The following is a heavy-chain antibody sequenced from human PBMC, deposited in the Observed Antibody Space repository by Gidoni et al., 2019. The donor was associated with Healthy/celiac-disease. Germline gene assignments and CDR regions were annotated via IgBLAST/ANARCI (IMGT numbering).Heavy chain of an antibody. J-gene: IGHJ6*02. V-gene: IGHV3-7*05. Sequence: EVQLVESGGGLVQPGGSLRLSCAASGFTFSSYWMSWVRQAPGKGLEWVANIKQDGSEKYYVESVKGRFTISRENAKNALYLQMNSRRAEDTAVYYCARGSHRDYYGMDVWGQGTTVTVSS. D-gene: IGHD3-10*01. CDR2: IKQDGSEK. CDR3: ARGSHRDYYGMDV. CDR1: GFTFSSYW.